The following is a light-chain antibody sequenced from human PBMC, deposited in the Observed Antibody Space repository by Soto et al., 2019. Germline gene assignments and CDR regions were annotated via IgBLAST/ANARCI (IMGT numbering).Light chain of an antibody. CDR3: QQYNNWPPD. V-gene: IGKV3-15*01. CDR1: QSVSSN. CDR2: GAS. Sequence: EIVMTQSPATLSVSPGERATLSCRAGQSVSSNLAWYQQKPGQAPRLLIYGASTRATGIPARFSGSGSGTEFTLTISSLQSEDFAVYYCQQYNNWPPDFGGGTKVEIK. J-gene: IGKJ4*01.